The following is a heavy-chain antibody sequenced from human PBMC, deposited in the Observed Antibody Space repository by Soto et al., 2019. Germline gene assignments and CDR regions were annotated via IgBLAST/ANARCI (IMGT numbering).Heavy chain of an antibody. CDR3: ARGRNLGTAMGPYYYYMDV. V-gene: IGHV4-34*01. Sequence: SETPSLTCAVYGGSFSGYYWSWIRQPPGKGLEWIGEINHSGSTNYNPSLKSRVTISVDTSKNQFSLKLSSVTAADTAVYYCARGRNLGTAMGPYYYYMDVWGKGTTVTVSS. CDR2: INHSGST. CDR1: GGSFSGYY. J-gene: IGHJ6*03. D-gene: IGHD2-2*01.